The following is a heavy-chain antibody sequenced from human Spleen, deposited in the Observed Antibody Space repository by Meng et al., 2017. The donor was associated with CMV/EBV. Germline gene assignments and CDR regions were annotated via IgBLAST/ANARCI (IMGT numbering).Heavy chain of an antibody. V-gene: IGHV3-9*01. D-gene: IGHD3-3*01. Sequence: GGSLRLSCVASGSTFDDYAMHWVRQAPGKGLEWVSGISWNSGSTGYVDSVKGRFTISRDNGKNSLFLQMNSLRAEDTAFYYCARVRGTEGTYYDFWSGSGIADYWGQGTLVTVSS. CDR2: ISWNSGST. J-gene: IGHJ4*02. CDR1: GSTFDDYA. CDR3: ARVRGTEGTYYDFWSGSGIADY.